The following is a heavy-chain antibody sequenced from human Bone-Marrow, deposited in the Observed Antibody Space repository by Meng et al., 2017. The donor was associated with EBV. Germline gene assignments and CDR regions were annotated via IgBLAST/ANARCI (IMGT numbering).Heavy chain of an antibody. J-gene: IGHJ4*02. D-gene: IGHD1-26*01. CDR1: GGSISSSYW. CDR2: ISHSGST. Sequence: QVQCQESGPGLVKPSGTLSLTGVVSGGSISSSYWWSWVRQPPGKGLEWIGEISHSGSTNYNPSLKSRVTISVDKSKNQFSLKLNSVTAADTAVYYCARGLVGATTGLIDYWGQRALVTVSS. V-gene: IGHV4-4*02. CDR3: ARGLVGATTGLIDY.